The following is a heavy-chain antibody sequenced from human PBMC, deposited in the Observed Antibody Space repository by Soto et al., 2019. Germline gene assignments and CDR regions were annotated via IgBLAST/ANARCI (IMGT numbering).Heavy chain of an antibody. CDR2: IIPIFGTA. CDR3: ARRSVDGGCYYYYGMDV. Sequence: QVQLVQSGAEVKKPGSSVKVSCKASGGTFSSYAISWVRQAPGQGLEWMGGIIPIFGTANYAQKFQGRVTITADKSTSTAYMELSSLRSEDTAVYYCARRSVDGGCYYYYGMDVWGQGTTVTVSS. V-gene: IGHV1-69*06. J-gene: IGHJ6*02. CDR1: GGTFSSYA. D-gene: IGHD6-19*01.